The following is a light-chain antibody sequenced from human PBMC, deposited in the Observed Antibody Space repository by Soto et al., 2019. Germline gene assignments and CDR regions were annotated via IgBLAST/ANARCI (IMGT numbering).Light chain of an antibody. J-gene: IGKJ1*01. CDR3: QQSYSTSWT. V-gene: IGKV1-39*01. Sequence: DIQMTQSPSSLSASVGDRVTITCRASQSISSYLNWYQQKPGKAPKLLIYSASSLQSGGPSRFSGSGSGTDFTLTISILQPEDFATYYCQQSYSTSWTFGQGTKVEIK. CDR2: SAS. CDR1: QSISSY.